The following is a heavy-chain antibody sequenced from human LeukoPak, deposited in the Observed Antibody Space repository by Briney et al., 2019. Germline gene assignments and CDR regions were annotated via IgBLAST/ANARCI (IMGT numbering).Heavy chain of an antibody. D-gene: IGHD3-10*01. CDR1: GGSISSSSYY. V-gene: IGHV4-39*02. J-gene: IGHJ4*02. Sequence: SETLSLTCTVSGGSISSSSYYWGWIRQPPGKGLEWIGSIYYSGSTYYNPSLKRRVTISVDTSKNQFSLKLSSVTAADTAVYYCARDSGGSTVDYWGQGTLVTVSS. CDR3: ARDSGGSTVDY. CDR2: IYYSGST.